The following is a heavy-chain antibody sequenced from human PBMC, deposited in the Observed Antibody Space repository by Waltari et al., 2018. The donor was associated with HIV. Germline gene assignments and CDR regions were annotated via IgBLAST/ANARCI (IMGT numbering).Heavy chain of an antibody. V-gene: IGHV3-7*01. J-gene: IGHJ6*02. D-gene: IGHD1-26*01. CDR2: INQNATKK. Sequence: EALLVQSGGGVVRPGGSLSLRRGGTPFWVLRSWMGWGRQASGKGLECVANINQNATKKNYADSVKGRFSVSRDNGKYSVFLEMNRLRVQDTAVYFCARGDQWGLFMDSYYGLDVWGRGTTVIVSS. CDR3: ARGDQWGLFMDSYYGLDV. CDR1: PFWVLRSW.